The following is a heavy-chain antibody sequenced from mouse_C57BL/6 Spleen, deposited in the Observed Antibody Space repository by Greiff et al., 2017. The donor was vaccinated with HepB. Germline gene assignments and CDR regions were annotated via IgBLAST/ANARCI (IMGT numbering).Heavy chain of an antibody. J-gene: IGHJ3*01. V-gene: IGHV1-69*01. CDR3: ARPDYDWFAY. CDR1: GYPFTSYW. D-gene: IGHD2-4*01. Sequence: QVQLQQPGAELVMPGASVKLSCKASGYPFTSYWMHWVKQRPGQGLEWIGEIDPSDSYTNYNQKFKGKSTLTVDKSSSTAYMQLSSLASEASAVYYCARPDYDWFAYWGQGTLVTVSA. CDR2: IDPSDSYT.